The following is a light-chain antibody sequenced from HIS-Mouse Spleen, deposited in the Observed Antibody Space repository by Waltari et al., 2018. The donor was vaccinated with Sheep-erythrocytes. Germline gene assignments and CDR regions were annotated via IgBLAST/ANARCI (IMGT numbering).Light chain of an antibody. CDR3: CSYAGSYNHV. CDR1: SSDVGGYNC. J-gene: IGLJ1*01. CDR2: DFS. V-gene: IGLV2-11*01. Sequence: QSALTQPRSVSGSPGQSVTISCTGTSSDVGGYNCVSWYQQHPGKAPTLMIYDFSKRPSGVPDRFSGSKSGNTASLTISGLQAEDEADYYCCSYAGSYNHVFATGTKVTVL.